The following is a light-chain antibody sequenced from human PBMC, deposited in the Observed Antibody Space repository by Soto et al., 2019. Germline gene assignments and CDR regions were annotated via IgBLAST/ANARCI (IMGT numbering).Light chain of an antibody. Sequence: QSALTQPASVSGSPGQSITISCTGTSSDVGGYNYVSWYQQHPGKAPKLMIYEVSNRPSGVSNRFSGSKSGNTASLTISGLQAEDEADYYCSSYTRSSIAYVFGTGTKLTVL. V-gene: IGLV2-14*01. CDR1: SSDVGGYNY. CDR3: SSYTRSSIAYV. CDR2: EVS. J-gene: IGLJ1*01.